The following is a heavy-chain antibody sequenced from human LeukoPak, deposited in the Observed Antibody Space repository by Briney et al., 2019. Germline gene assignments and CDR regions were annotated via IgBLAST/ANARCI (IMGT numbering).Heavy chain of an antibody. CDR3: ARASEQWLADYYYYGMDV. Sequence: PGGSLRLSCAASGFVFSSYTINWVRQAPGKGLEWVSLISGSGERTYYADSVKGRLTISRDNSKNTLHLQMNSLRAEDTAVYYCARASEQWLADYYYYGMDVWGQGTTVTVSS. D-gene: IGHD6-19*01. CDR2: ISGSGERT. J-gene: IGHJ6*02. V-gene: IGHV3-23*01. CDR1: GFVFSSYT.